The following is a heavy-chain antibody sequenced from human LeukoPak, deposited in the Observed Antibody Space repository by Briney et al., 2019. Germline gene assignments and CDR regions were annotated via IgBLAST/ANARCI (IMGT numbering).Heavy chain of an antibody. CDR3: ARDLCSSGNCYFDY. V-gene: IGHV1-18*01. D-gene: IGHD2-15*01. J-gene: IGHJ4*02. CDR1: GYNFVNYG. Sequence: ASVKVSCKASGYNFVNYGISWVRQAPGQGLEWMGWISPYSRKTNYAQKFQGRVTMTTDTSTSTAYMELRSLRADDTAVYYCARDLCSSGNCYFDYWGQGTLVSVSS. CDR2: ISPYSRKT.